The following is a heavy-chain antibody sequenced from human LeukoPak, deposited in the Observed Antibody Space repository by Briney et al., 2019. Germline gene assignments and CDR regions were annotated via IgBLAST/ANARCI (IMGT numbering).Heavy chain of an antibody. J-gene: IGHJ6*03. CDR2: ISGSGGST. Sequence: GGSLRLSCAASGFTFSSYAMSRVRQAPGKGLEWVSAISGSGGSTDYADSVKGRFTISRDNSKNTLYLQMNSLRAEDTAVYYCAKSRVSYYYYYMDVWGKGTTVTVSS. CDR1: GFTFSSYA. CDR3: AKSRVSYYYYYMDV. V-gene: IGHV3-23*01.